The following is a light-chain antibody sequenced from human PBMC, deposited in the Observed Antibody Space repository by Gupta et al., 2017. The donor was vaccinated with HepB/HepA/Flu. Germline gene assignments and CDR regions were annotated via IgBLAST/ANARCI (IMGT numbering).Light chain of an antibody. V-gene: IGKV1-39*01. J-gene: IGKJ4*01. CDR3: QQSYSTPT. Sequence: DIQMTQSPSSLSASVGDRATITCRASQTIVKYLNWYQQKPGKAPKLLIYAGSSLQSWVPSRFSGSGSETDFTLTISSLQPEDFATYYCQQSYSTPTFGGGTRVEIK. CDR1: QTIVKY. CDR2: AGS.